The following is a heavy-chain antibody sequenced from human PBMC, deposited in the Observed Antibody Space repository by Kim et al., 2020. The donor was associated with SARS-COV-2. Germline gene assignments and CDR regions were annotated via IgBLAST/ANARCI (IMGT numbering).Heavy chain of an antibody. J-gene: IGHJ4*02. D-gene: IGHD3-3*01. CDR2: INPNSGGT. CDR1: GYTFTGYY. CDR3: AREGEEGFLEWLFSLYFDY. Sequence: ASVKVSCKASGYTFTGYYMHWVRQAPGQGLEWMGWINPNSGGTNYAQKFQGRVTMTRDTSISTAYMELSRLRSDDTAVYYCAREGEEGFLEWLFSLYFDYWGQGTLVTVSS. V-gene: IGHV1-2*02.